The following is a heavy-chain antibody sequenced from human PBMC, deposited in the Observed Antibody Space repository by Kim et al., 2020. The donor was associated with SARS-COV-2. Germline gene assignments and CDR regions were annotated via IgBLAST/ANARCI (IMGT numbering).Heavy chain of an antibody. Sequence: GGSLRLSCAASGFTFSSYAMHWVRQAPGKGLEWVAVISYDGSNKYYADSVKGRFTISRDNSKNTLYLQMNSLRAEDTAVYYCAREIVVVVAATGDYYYYGMDVWGQGTTVTVSS. CDR2: ISYDGSNK. D-gene: IGHD2-15*01. CDR3: AREIVVVVAATGDYYYYGMDV. J-gene: IGHJ6*02. CDR1: GFTFSSYA. V-gene: IGHV3-30*04.